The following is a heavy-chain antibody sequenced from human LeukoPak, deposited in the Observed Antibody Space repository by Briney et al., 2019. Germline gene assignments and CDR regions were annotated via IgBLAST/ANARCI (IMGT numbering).Heavy chain of an antibody. CDR2: IKPDGSDT. D-gene: IGHD3-3*01. J-gene: IGHJ4*02. CDR3: ARVGYNNYDLDF. Sequence: PGGSPRLSCAASGFTFSHYWMSWVRQAPGKGLEWVANIKPDGSDTYYMDSVEGRFTISRDNAMSSLYLQMNSLRAEDTAVYYCARVGYNNYDLDFWGQGTLVTVSS. CDR1: GFTFSHYW. V-gene: IGHV3-7*01.